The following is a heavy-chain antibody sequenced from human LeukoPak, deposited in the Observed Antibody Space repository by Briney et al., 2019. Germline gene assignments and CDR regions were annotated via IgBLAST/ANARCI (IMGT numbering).Heavy chain of an antibody. CDR3: AREHDYGDY. CDR1: GFTFSSYE. CDR2: IYSGGST. D-gene: IGHD1/OR15-1a*01. Sequence: GGSLRLSCAASGFTFSSYEMNWVRQAPGKGLEWVSVIYSGGSTYYADSVKGRFTISRDNSKNTLYLQMNSLRAEDTAVYYCAREHDYGDYWGQGTLVTVSS. V-gene: IGHV3-66*02. J-gene: IGHJ4*02.